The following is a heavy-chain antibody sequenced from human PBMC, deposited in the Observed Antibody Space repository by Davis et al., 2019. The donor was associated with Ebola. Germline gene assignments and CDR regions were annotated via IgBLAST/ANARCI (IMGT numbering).Heavy chain of an antibody. D-gene: IGHD3-3*01. V-gene: IGHV1-69*04. Sequence: SVKVSCKASGGTFSSYAISWVRQAPGQGLEWMGRIIPILGIANYAQKFQGRVTITADKSTSTAYMELSSLRSEDTAVYYCARDGESGGSGYHPTYYFDYWGQGTLVTVSS. CDR1: GGTFSSYA. CDR2: IIPILGIA. CDR3: ARDGESGGSGYHPTYYFDY. J-gene: IGHJ4*02.